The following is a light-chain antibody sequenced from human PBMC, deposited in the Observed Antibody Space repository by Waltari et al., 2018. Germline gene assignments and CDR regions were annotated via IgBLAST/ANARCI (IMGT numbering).Light chain of an antibody. J-gene: IGKJ4*01. CDR3: QQYNNWPFT. CDR1: QSCSSN. V-gene: IGKV3-15*01. Sequence: EIVMTQSPATLSVSPGERATLSCRASQSCSSNLAWYQQKPGQAPRLLIYGASTRATGIPARFSGSGSGTEFTLTISSLQSEDFAVYYCQQYNNWPFTFGGGTKVEIK. CDR2: GAS.